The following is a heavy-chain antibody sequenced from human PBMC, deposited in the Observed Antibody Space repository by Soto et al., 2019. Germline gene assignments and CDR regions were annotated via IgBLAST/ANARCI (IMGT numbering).Heavy chain of an antibody. J-gene: IGHJ6*03. CDR3: ARARFGSGQGGYYYMDV. V-gene: IGHV3-13*01. CDR1: GFTFSSYD. CDR2: IGTAGDT. D-gene: IGHD6-19*01. Sequence: GGSLRLSCAASGFTFSSYDMHWVRQATGKGLEWVSAIGTAGDTYYPGSVKGRFTISRENAKNSLYLQMNSLRAGDTAVYYCARARFGSGQGGYYYMDVWGKGTTVTVSS.